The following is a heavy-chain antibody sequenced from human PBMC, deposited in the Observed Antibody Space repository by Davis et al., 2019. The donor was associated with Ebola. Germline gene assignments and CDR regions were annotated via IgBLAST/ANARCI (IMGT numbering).Heavy chain of an antibody. CDR1: GGSISTLSYY. J-gene: IGHJ5*01. D-gene: IGHD4-11*01. CDR2: VYYTGIT. Sequence: PSETLSLTCTVSGGSISTLSYYWGWIRQPPGKGLEWIGSVYYTGITYYNPSLKSRVTMSVDTSKSQFSLNLISVTASDTAVYYCASHHRNYDNWFDSWGQGTLVTVSS. V-gene: IGHV4-39*01. CDR3: ASHHRNYDNWFDS.